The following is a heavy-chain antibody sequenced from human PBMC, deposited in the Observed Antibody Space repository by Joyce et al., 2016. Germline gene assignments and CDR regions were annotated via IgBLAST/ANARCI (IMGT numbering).Heavy chain of an antibody. CDR3: ARGGYHGPYYFDY. D-gene: IGHD3-22*01. Sequence: QVQLVPSGAEVKKPGASVKVSCKASGYTFTGYYMHWVRQAPGQGLEWMGGINPKSGGTNDAQKFQGRVTMTRDTAVSTAYMELGRLRSDDTAVYYCARGGYHGPYYFDYWGQGTLVTVSS. CDR2: INPKSGGT. CDR1: GYTFTGYY. J-gene: IGHJ4*02. V-gene: IGHV1-2*02.